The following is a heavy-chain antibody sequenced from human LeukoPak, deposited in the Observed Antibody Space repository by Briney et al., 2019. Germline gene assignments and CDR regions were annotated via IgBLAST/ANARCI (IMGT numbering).Heavy chain of an antibody. D-gene: IGHD6-13*01. CDR1: GGSISNFY. CDR2: IYYDGYT. CDR3: ARHSDAAAATLDY. J-gene: IGHJ4*02. V-gene: IGHV4-59*08. Sequence: SETLSLTCTVSGGSISNFYWSWIRQPPGKGLEWIAYIYYDGYTSYNPSLKSRLTISVDTSKNQFSLKLSSVSAADTAVYYCARHSDAAAATLDYWGQGTLVTVSS.